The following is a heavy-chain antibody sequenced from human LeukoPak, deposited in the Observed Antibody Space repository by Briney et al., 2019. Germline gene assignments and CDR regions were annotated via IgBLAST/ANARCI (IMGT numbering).Heavy chain of an antibody. D-gene: IGHD2-2*02. CDR2: INHSGST. CDR3: ATVTAAIGSWFDP. V-gene: IGHV4-34*01. CDR1: GGSFSGYY. Sequence: SETLSLTCAVYGGSFSGYYWSWIRQPPGKGLEWIGEINHSGSTNYNPSLKSRVTISVDTSKNQFSLKLSSVTAADTAVYYCATVTAAIGSWFDPWGQGTLVTVSS. J-gene: IGHJ5*02.